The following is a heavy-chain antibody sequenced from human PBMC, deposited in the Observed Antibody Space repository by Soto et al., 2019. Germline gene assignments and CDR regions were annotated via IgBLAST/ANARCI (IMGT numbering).Heavy chain of an antibody. CDR1: GYSFSNYW. J-gene: IGHJ4*02. D-gene: IGHD4-17*01. V-gene: IGHV5-51*01. CDR3: ARSWNDFGTYGTFDY. Sequence: GESLKISCQISGYSFSNYWLAWVRQMPLKGLELMGLIYPADSDTRYSTSFQGQVTFSADKSITTAYLYWSNLRASDTAMYYCARSWNDFGTYGTFDYWGQGTRVTVSS. CDR2: IYPADSDT.